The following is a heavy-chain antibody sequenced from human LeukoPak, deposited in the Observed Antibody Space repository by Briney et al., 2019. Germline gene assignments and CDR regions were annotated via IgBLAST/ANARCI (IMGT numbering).Heavy chain of an antibody. D-gene: IGHD3-10*01. J-gene: IGHJ5*02. CDR1: GFTFSSYG. CDR2: ISYDGSNK. Sequence: GRSLRLSCAASGFTFSSYGMHWVRQAPGKGLEWVAVISYDGSNKYYADSVKGRFTISRDNSKNTLYLQMNSLRAEDTAVYYCAKTVVRGVIRGWNWFDPWGQGTLVTVSS. V-gene: IGHV3-30*18. CDR3: AKTVVRGVIRGWNWFDP.